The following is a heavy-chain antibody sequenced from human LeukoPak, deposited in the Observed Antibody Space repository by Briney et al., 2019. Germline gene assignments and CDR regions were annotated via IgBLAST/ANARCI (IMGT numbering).Heavy chain of an antibody. J-gene: IGHJ4*02. CDR3: AKARLSTGWAYNDY. V-gene: IGHV3-23*01. Sequence: GGSLRLSCAASGFTFNNYAMSWVRQAPGKGLEWVSAVVGGGGTTFYADSVKGRFTISRDNSRNTVYLQMNSLRGEDTAVYYCAKARLSTGWAYNDYWGRGTLVSVSS. CDR1: GFTFNNYA. CDR2: VVGGGGTT. D-gene: IGHD6-19*01.